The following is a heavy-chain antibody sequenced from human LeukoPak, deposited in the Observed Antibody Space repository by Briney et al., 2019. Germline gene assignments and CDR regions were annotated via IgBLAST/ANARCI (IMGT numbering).Heavy chain of an antibody. CDR3: AREERYCSGGSCYFGY. CDR2: IIPIFGTA. V-gene: IGHV1-69*06. Sequence: SVTVSCKASGGTFISYAISWVRQAPGQGLEWMGGIIPIFGTANYAQKFQGRVTITADKSTSTAYMELSSLRSEDTAVYYCAREERYCSGGSCYFGYWGQGTLVTVSS. D-gene: IGHD2-15*01. CDR1: GGTFISYA. J-gene: IGHJ4*02.